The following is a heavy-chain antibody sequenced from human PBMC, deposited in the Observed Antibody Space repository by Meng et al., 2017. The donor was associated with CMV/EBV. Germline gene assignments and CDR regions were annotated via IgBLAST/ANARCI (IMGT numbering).Heavy chain of an antibody. CDR3: ADYSGSYWGPHYGMDV. D-gene: IGHD1-26*01. V-gene: IGHV1-69*04. J-gene: IGHJ6*02. Sequence: SVKVSCKASGYTFTSYDINWVRQAPGQGLEWMGRIIPILGIANYAQKFQGRVTITADKSTSTAYMELSSLRSEDTAVYYCADYSGSYWGPHYGMDVWGQGTTVTVSS. CDR2: IIPILGIA. CDR1: GYTFTSYD.